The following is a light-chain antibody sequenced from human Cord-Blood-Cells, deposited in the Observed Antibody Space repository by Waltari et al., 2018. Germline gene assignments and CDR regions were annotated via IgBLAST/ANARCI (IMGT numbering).Light chain of an antibody. CDR3: QSYDSSLSGVV. J-gene: IGLJ2*01. V-gene: IGLV1-40*01. Sequence: QSVLTQQPSVSGAPGQRVTISCTRISSNIGSGYYVHWYQQLPGTAPKLLIYGNSNRPSGVPDRFSGSKSGTSASLAITGLQAEDEADYYCQSYDSSLSGVVFGGGTKLTVL. CDR1: SSNIGSGYY. CDR2: GNS.